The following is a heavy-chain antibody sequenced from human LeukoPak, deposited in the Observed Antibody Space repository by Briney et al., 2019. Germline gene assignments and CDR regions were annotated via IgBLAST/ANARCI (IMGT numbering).Heavy chain of an antibody. D-gene: IGHD6-13*01. CDR1: GGSISSGSYY. CDR3: ARGTTIAATD. J-gene: IGHJ4*02. V-gene: IGHV4-61*01. CDR2: IYYSGST. Sequence: PSQTLSLTCTVSGGSISSGSYYWSWIRQPPGKGLEWIGYIYYSGSTNYNPSLKNRVTISVDTSKNQFSLKLSSVTAADTAVYYCARGTTIAATDWGQGTLVTVSP.